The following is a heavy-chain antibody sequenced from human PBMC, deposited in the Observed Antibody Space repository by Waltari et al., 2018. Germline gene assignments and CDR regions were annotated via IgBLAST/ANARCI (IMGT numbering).Heavy chain of an antibody. J-gene: IGHJ3*02. CDR2: INAGNGNT. CDR1: GYTFTSYA. CDR3: ARGPRYCSSTSCTPHNAFDI. D-gene: IGHD2-2*01. V-gene: IGHV1-3*03. Sequence: QVQLVQSGAEVKKPGASVKVSCKASGYTFTSYAMPWVRQAPGQRLEWMGWINAGNGNTKYSQEFQGRVTITRDTSASTAYMELSSLRSEDMAVYYCARGPRYCSSTSCTPHNAFDIWGQGTMVTVSS.